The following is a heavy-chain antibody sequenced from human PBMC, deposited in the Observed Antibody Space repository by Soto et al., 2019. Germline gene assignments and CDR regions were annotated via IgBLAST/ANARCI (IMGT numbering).Heavy chain of an antibody. CDR2: ISYDGSNK. CDR3: AKDQGCSGGSCYPWYFDY. J-gene: IGHJ4*02. Sequence: QVQLVESGGGVVQPGRSLRLSCVASGFTFSSYGMHWVRQAPGKGLEWVAVISYDGSNKYYADSVKGRFTISRDNSKNTPYLQMNSLRTEDTAVYYCAKDQGCSGGSCYPWYFDYWGQGTLVTVSS. D-gene: IGHD2-15*01. CDR1: GFTFSSYG. V-gene: IGHV3-30*18.